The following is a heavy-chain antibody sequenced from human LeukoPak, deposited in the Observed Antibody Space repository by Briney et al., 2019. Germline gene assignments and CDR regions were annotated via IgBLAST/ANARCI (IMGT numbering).Heavy chain of an antibody. Sequence: SRTLSLTCAISGDSVSSNSVAWNWISQSPSTSLEWLGRTFYRSKWSNDYAVAVKSRITINPDTSKNQFSLQLNSVTPEDTAVYYCARALETGLGTYLDYWGQGALVTVSS. D-gene: IGHD7-27*01. CDR2: TFYRSKWSN. J-gene: IGHJ4*02. V-gene: IGHV6-1*01. CDR1: GDSVSSNSVA. CDR3: ARALETGLGTYLDY.